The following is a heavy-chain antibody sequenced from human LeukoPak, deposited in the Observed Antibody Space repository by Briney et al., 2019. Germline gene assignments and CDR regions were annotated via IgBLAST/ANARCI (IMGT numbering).Heavy chain of an antibody. CDR3: VRDYAYADYVRFDY. J-gene: IGHJ4*02. CDR1: GVTFSSYA. Sequence: SVKVSSKASGVTFSSYAISWVRQAPGHGGEWMGRIIPIFGTENYAQKFQGRVKISTDESTSTAYMELSSLRCEDTAAYYCVRDYAYADYVRFDYWGQGTLVTVSS. D-gene: IGHD4-17*01. V-gene: IGHV1-69*05. CDR2: IIPIFGTE.